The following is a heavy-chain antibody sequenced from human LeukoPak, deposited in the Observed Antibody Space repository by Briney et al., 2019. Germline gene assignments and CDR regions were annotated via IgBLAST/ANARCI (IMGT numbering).Heavy chain of an antibody. CDR3: ARSMTTNYGMDV. J-gene: IGHJ6*02. CDR1: GFTFSSYS. V-gene: IGHV3-48*01. Sequence: GGSLRLSCAASGFTFSSYSMNWVRQAPGKGLEWVSYISSSSSTIYYADSVKGRFAISRDNAKNSLYLQMNSLRAEDTAVYYCARSMTTNYGMDVWGQGTTVTVSS. CDR2: ISSSSSTI. D-gene: IGHD4-17*01.